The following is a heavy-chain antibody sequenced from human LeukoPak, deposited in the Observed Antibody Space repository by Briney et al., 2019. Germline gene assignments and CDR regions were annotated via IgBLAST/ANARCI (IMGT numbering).Heavy chain of an antibody. CDR2: ISYDGSNK. CDR1: GFTFSSYA. CDR3: ARYDSGWTEDYYYGMDV. Sequence: PGGSLRLSCAASGFTFSSYAMHWVRQAPGKGLEWVAVISYDGSNKYYADSVKGRFTISRDNSKNTLYLQMNSLRAEDTAVYYCARYDSGWTEDYYYGMDVWGQGTTVTVSS. J-gene: IGHJ6*02. V-gene: IGHV3-30-3*01. D-gene: IGHD6-19*01.